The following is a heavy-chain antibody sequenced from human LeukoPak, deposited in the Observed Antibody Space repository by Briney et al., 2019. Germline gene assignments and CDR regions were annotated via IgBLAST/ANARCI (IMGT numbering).Heavy chain of an antibody. J-gene: IGHJ4*02. CDR2: ISGSGGST. CDR1: GFTFSNYG. Sequence: GRSLRLSCAASGFTFSNYGMSWVRQAPGKGLEWVSGISGSGGSTYDADSVKGRFTISRDNSKNTLYLQMNSLRAEDTAVYYCARDLGYYYGSGSSLLNGYWGQGTLVTVSS. CDR3: ARDLGYYYGSGSSLLNGY. V-gene: IGHV3-23*01. D-gene: IGHD3-10*01.